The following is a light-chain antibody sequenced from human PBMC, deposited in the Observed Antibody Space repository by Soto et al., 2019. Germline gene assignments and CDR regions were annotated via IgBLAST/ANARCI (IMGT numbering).Light chain of an antibody. CDR2: DAS. Sequence: EIVLTQSPATLSLSPGERATLSCRASQSDSSYLAWYQQKPGQAPRLLIYDASNRATGIPARFSGSGSGTDFTLTISSLEPVDFAVYYCQLRSNWPSVTFGGGTKVEIK. CDR3: QLRSNWPSVT. J-gene: IGKJ4*01. CDR1: QSDSSY. V-gene: IGKV3-11*01.